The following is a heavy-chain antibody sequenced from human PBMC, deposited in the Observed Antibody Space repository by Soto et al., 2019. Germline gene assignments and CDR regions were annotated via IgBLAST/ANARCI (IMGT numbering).Heavy chain of an antibody. Sequence: SVKVSCKASGGTFSSYAISWVRQAPGQGLEWMGGIIPIFGTANYAQKFQGRVTITADESTSTAYMELSSLRSEDTAVYYCARDLDYYDSSGYPPAAFDIWGQGTMVTVSS. J-gene: IGHJ3*02. D-gene: IGHD3-22*01. CDR3: ARDLDYYDSSGYPPAAFDI. V-gene: IGHV1-69*13. CDR2: IIPIFGTA. CDR1: GGTFSSYA.